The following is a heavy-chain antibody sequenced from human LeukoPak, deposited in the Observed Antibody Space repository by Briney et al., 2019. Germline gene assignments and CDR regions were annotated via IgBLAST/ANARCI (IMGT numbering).Heavy chain of an antibody. CDR2: ISSSSSYI. D-gene: IGHD3-10*01. CDR1: GFTFSSYS. CDR3: ARPRRFGDYFDY. Sequence: GGSLRLSCAASGFTFSSYSMNWVRQAPGKGLEWVSSISSSSSYIYYADSVKGRFTISRDNAKNSLYLQMNILRAEDTAVYYCARPRRFGDYFDYWGQGTLVTVSS. V-gene: IGHV3-21*01. J-gene: IGHJ4*02.